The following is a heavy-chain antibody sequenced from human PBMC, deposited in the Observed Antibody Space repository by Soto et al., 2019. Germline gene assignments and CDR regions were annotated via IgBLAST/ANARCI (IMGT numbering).Heavy chain of an antibody. Sequence: SETLSLTCAVSGDSISSSSYYWAWIRQPPGKGLEWIGSIHYRANSYYSPSLKSRITISVDTSKNQISLRLSSVTAADTAVYYCARPLQLAVSGFDPWGXGTLVTVSS. CDR2: IHYRANS. J-gene: IGHJ5*02. V-gene: IGHV4-39*01. CDR3: ARPLQLAVSGFDP. D-gene: IGHD3-3*02. CDR1: GDSISSSSYY.